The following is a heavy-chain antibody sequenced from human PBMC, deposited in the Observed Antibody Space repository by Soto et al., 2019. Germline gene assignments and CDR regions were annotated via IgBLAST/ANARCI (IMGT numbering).Heavy chain of an antibody. Sequence: ASVKVSCQASGGTFSSYAISWVRQAPGQGLEWMGGIIPIFGTANYAQKFQGRVTITADESTSTAYMELSSLRSEDTAVYCCARDISGLFDYWGQGTLGTVSS. CDR3: ARDISGLFDY. V-gene: IGHV1-69*13. D-gene: IGHD5-12*01. CDR2: IIPIFGTA. J-gene: IGHJ4*02. CDR1: GGTFSSYA.